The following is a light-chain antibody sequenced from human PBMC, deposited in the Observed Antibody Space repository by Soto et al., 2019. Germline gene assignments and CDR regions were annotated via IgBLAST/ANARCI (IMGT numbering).Light chain of an antibody. CDR2: AAS. J-gene: IGKJ3*01. V-gene: IGKV1-39*01. Sequence: DFQMTQSPSSLSASVGDTVTITCRASQDIGTFLNWYQQKPGKAPKLLIYAASDLLSGVSSRFXGSGSGTDFTLTISSLQPEDFVTYYCQQSYSTPQITFGPGTKVDMK. CDR1: QDIGTF. CDR3: QQSYSTPQIT.